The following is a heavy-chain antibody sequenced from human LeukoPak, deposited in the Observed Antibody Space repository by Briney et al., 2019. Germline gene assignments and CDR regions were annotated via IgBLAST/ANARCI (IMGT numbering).Heavy chain of an antibody. CDR3: ARVAVVGATTFDY. D-gene: IGHD1-26*01. CDR2: IYYSGST. V-gene: IGHV4-59*01. J-gene: IGHJ4*02. Sequence: PSGTLSLTCTVSGGSISSYYWSWIRQPPGKGLEWIGYIYYSGSTNYNPSLKSRVTISVDTSKNQFSLKLSSVTAADTAVYYCARVAVVGATTFDYWGQGTLVTVSS. CDR1: GGSISSYY.